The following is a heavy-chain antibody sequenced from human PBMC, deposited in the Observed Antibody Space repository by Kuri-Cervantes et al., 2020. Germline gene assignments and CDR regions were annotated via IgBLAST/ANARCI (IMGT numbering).Heavy chain of an antibody. J-gene: IGHJ4*02. CDR2: IYWNDDK. V-gene: IGHV2-5*01. Sequence: SGLTLVKPTQTLTLTCTFSGFSLSTSGVGVGWIRQPPGKALEWLALIYWNDDKRYSPSLKSRLTITKDTSKNQVVLTMTNMDPVDTATYYCAHSGYSSSWYEIPFDYWGQGTLVTVSS. CDR3: AHSGYSSSWYEIPFDY. D-gene: IGHD6-13*01. CDR1: GFSLSTSGVG.